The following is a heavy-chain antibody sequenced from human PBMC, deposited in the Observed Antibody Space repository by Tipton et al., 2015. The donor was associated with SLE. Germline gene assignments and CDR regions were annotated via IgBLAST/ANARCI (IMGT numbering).Heavy chain of an antibody. J-gene: IGHJ4*02. CDR1: GFTFSSSW. D-gene: IGHD3-3*01. CDR3: AIITIFGVVIMDY. Sequence: SLRLSCAASGFTFSSSWMHWVRQAPGKGLVWVSRINTDGSSTNSADSVKGRFSISRDNSKNTLYLQMNSLRAEDTAVYYCAIITIFGVVIMDYWGQGTLVTVSS. V-gene: IGHV3-74*01. CDR2: INTDGSST.